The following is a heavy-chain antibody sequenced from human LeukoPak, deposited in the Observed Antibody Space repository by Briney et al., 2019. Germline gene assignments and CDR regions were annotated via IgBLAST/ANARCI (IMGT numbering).Heavy chain of an antibody. CDR2: ISAYNGNT. CDR1: GYTFTSYG. V-gene: IGHV1-18*01. CDR3: ANYIEGPRHPEPADY. J-gene: IGHJ4*02. D-gene: IGHD1-14*01. Sequence: ASVKVSCKASGYTFTSYGISWVRQAPGQGLEWMGWISAYNGNTNYAQKLQGRVTMTTDTSTSTAYMELRSLRSDDTAVYYCANYIEGPRHPEPADYWGQGTLVTVSS.